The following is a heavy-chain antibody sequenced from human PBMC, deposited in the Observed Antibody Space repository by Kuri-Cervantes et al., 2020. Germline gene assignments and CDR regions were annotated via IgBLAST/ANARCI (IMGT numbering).Heavy chain of an antibody. CDR1: GYTFTSYC. J-gene: IGHJ4*02. Sequence: ASVKVSCKASGYTFTSYCMHWVRQAPGQGLEWMGIINPSGGSTSYAQKFQGWVTMTRDTSTSTAYMELRSLRSDDTAVYYCARDLVPAARSPVAEAYWGQGTLVTVSS. D-gene: IGHD2-2*01. CDR3: ARDLVPAARSPVAEAY. V-gene: IGHV1-46*01. CDR2: INPSGGST.